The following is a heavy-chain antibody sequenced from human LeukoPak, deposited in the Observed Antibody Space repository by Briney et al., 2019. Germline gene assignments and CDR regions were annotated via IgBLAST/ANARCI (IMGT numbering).Heavy chain of an antibody. D-gene: IGHD3-10*01. CDR1: GGSISSSSYY. Sequence: SETLSLTCTVSGGSISSSSYYWGWIRQPPGKGLEWIGSIYYSGSTYYNPSLKSRVTISVDTSKNQFSLKLSSVTAADTAVYYCARHRYYGSGSYFSPWAQGTLVTVSS. J-gene: IGHJ5*02. V-gene: IGHV4-39*01. CDR3: ARHRYYGSGSYFSP. CDR2: IYYSGST.